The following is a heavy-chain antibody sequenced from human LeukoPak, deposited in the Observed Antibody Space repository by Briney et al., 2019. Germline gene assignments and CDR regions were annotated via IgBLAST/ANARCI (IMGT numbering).Heavy chain of an antibody. CDR3: ARVASAYDGSGFFDY. Sequence: PGGSLRLSCAASGFTLSGYWMHWVRQAPGKGLEYVSVIYSGGTTHYADSVKGRFTISRDNAKNTLFLQMNTLRAGDTAVYYCARVASAYDGSGFFDYWGQGTLVTVSS. V-gene: IGHV3-66*01. D-gene: IGHD3-22*01. CDR1: GFTLSGYW. J-gene: IGHJ4*02. CDR2: IYSGGTT.